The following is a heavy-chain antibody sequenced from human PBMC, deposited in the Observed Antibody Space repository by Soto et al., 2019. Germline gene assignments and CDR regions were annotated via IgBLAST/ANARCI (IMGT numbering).Heavy chain of an antibody. J-gene: IGHJ4*02. CDR3: ARHPTVYSSSLDS. D-gene: IGHD6-6*01. CDR1: GGSFISDSYG. Sequence: QLQLRESGPGLVKPSETLSLTCTVSGGSFISDSYGWGWIRQPPGQGLEWNGTIYYSGSNNSNPSLTSRASISADASENRFSLKLISVTAADAALYVCARHPTVYSSSLDSWGQGTLVTVSS. V-gene: IGHV4-39*01. CDR2: IYYSGSN.